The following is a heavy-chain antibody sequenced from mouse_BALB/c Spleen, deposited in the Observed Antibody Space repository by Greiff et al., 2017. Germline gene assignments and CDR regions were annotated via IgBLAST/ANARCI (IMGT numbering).Heavy chain of an antibody. J-gene: IGHJ3*01. CDR2: IWAGGST. Sequence: QVHVKQSGPGLVAPSQSLSITCTVSGFSLTSYGVHWVRQPPGKGLEWLGVIWAGGSTNYNSALMSRLSISKDNSKSQVFLKMNSLQTADTAMYYCAREYGNFAYWGQGTLVTVSA. V-gene: IGHV2-9*02. CDR1: GFSLTSYG. CDR3: AREYGNFAY. D-gene: IGHD2-10*02.